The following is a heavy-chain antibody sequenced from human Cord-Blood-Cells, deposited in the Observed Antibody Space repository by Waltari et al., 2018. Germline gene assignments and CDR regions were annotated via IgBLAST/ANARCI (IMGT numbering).Heavy chain of an antibody. CDR3: AKENDYSNSLFDY. J-gene: IGHJ4*02. CDR1: GFTFDDYT. Sequence: EVQLVESGGVVVQPGGSLRLSCAAYGFTFDDYTMPWVRQAPGKGLELVSLISWDGGSTYYADSVKGRFTISRDNSKNSLYLQMNSLRTEDTALYYCAKENDYSNSLFDYWGQGTLVTVSS. CDR2: ISWDGGST. D-gene: IGHD4-4*01. V-gene: IGHV3-43*01.